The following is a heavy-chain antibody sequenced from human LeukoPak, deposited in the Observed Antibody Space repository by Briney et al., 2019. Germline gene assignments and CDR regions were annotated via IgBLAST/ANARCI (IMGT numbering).Heavy chain of an antibody. J-gene: IGHJ4*02. CDR2: IYTSGST. Sequence: SETLSLTCAVYGGSFSGYYWSWIRQPAGKGLEWIGRIYTSGSTNYNPSLKSRVTISVDTSKNQFSLKLSSVTAADTAVYYCARGTTGYSSSWYGYYFDYWGQGTLVTVSS. CDR3: ARGTTGYSSSWYGYYFDY. D-gene: IGHD6-13*01. V-gene: IGHV4-59*10. CDR1: GGSFSGYY.